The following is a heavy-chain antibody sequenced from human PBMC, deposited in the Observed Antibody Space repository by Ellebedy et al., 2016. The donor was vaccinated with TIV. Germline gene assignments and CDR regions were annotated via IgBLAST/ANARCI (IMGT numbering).Heavy chain of an antibody. Sequence: ASVKVSCXSSGYTFTNYYMHWVRQAPGQGLEWMGIINPNGLSTSYAQKFEGRVTMTRDASTSTVYMTLRSLTSDDTAVYYCARGTLYSGNYYLFDYWGQGTLVTVSS. CDR3: ARGTLYSGNYYLFDY. CDR2: INPNGLST. V-gene: IGHV1-46*01. CDR1: GYTFTNYY. D-gene: IGHD1-26*01. J-gene: IGHJ4*02.